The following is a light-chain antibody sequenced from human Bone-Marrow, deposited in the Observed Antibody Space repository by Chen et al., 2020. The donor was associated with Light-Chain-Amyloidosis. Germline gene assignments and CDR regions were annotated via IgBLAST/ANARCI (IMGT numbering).Light chain of an antibody. Sequence: SYVLTQPSSWSGAPGQTATIACGGNNIGSTSVHWYQQTPGQAPLLVVYDDSDRPSGIPERLSGSNSGNTATLTISRVEAGDEADYYCQVWDRSSDRPVFGGGTKLTVL. CDR2: DDS. CDR3: QVWDRSSDRPV. J-gene: IGLJ3*02. V-gene: IGLV3-21*02. CDR1: NIGSTS.